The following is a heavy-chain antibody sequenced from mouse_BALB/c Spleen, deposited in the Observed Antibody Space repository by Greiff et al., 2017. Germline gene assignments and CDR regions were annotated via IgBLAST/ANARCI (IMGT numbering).Heavy chain of an antibody. V-gene: IGHV5-2*03. Sequence: EVKLMESGGGLVQPGESLKLSCESNEYEFPSHDMSWVRKTPEKRLEWVAYISNGGGSTYYPDTVKGRFTISRDNAKNTLYLQMSSLKSEDTAMYYCARHYYGSSYYFDYWGQGTTLTVSS. CDR2: ISNGGGST. CDR1: EYEFPSHD. J-gene: IGHJ2*01. D-gene: IGHD1-1*01. CDR3: ARHYYGSSYYFDY.